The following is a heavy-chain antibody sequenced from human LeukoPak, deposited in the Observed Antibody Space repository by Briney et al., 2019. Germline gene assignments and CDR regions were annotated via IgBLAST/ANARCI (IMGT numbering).Heavy chain of an antibody. J-gene: IGHJ4*02. CDR2: IKQDGSEK. CDR3: ARVVDGGSSWYSPMQH. D-gene: IGHD6-13*01. Sequence: GSLRLSCAVSGFTFSSYWMSWVRQAPGKGLEWVANIKQDGSEKYYVDSVKGRFTISRDNAKNSVYLQMNSLRAEDTAVYYCARVVDGGSSWYSPMQHWGQGTLVTVSS. CDR1: GFTFSSYW. V-gene: IGHV3-7*01.